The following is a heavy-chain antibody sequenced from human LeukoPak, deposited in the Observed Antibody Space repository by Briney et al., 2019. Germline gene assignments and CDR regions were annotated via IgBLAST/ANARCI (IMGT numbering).Heavy chain of an antibody. CDR2: ISSSSSYI. J-gene: IGHJ3*02. V-gene: IGHV3-21*04. CDR1: GFTFSSYS. Sequence: GGSLRLSCAASGFTFSSYSMNWVRQAPGKGLEWVSSISSSSSYIYYADSVKGRFTISSDNSKNTVYLQMNSLRAEDTAVYYCARASSVVVQAATAFDIWGQGTMVTVSS. D-gene: IGHD2-2*01. CDR3: ARASSVVVQAATAFDI.